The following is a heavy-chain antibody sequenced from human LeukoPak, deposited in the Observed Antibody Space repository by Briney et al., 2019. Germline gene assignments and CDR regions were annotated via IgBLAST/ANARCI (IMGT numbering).Heavy chain of an antibody. Sequence: GGSLRLSCAASGFTFSNYAMSWVRQAPGKGLEWVSAISGSGTTTHYADSVKGRFTVSRDNSKNTVFLQMHSLGAEDTAVYYCSKGETYTGTLTHVYWGQGTLVTVSS. CDR2: ISGSGTTT. D-gene: IGHD1-7*01. V-gene: IGHV3-23*01. J-gene: IGHJ4*02. CDR1: GFTFSNYA. CDR3: SKGETYTGTLTHVY.